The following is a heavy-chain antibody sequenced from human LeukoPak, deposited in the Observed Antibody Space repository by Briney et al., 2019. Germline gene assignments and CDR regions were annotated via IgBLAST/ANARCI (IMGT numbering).Heavy chain of an antibody. D-gene: IGHD3-9*01. CDR1: GFTFSSYS. CDR2: ISSSSSYI. Sequence: GGSLRLSCAASGFTFSSYSMNWVRQAPGKGLEWVSSISSSSSYIYYADSVKGRFTISRDDAKNSLYLQMNSLRAEDTAVYYCAREVGRILTGYYKGRGYYMDVWGKGTTVTVSS. J-gene: IGHJ6*03. V-gene: IGHV3-21*04. CDR3: AREVGRILTGYYKGRGYYMDV.